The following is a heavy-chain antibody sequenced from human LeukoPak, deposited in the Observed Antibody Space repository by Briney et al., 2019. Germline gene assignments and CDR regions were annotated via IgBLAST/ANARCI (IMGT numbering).Heavy chain of an antibody. CDR3: ARDPLRWLQNNYYYYYMDV. J-gene: IGHJ6*03. CDR1: GFTFSSYG. V-gene: IGHV3-48*02. Sequence: GGSLRLSCATSGFTFSSYGMNWVRQAPGKGLEWVSYISSTSRTIYDADSVKGRFTISRDNAKNSLYLHMNSLRDEDTAVYYCARDPLRWLQNNYYYYYMDVWGKGTTVTVSS. CDR2: ISSTSRTI. D-gene: IGHD5-24*01.